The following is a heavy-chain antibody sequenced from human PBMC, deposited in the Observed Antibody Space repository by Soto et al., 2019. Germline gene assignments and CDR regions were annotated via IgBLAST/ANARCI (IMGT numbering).Heavy chain of an antibody. J-gene: IGHJ5*02. CDR2: INPSGGST. CDR3: ARDLGHIAVAGTGWFDP. CDR1: GYTFTSYY. D-gene: IGHD6-19*01. Sequence: SVKVSCKASGYTFTSYYMHWVRQAPGQGLEWMGIINPSGGSTSYAQKFQGRVTMTRDTSTSTVYMELSSLRSEDTAVYYCARDLGHIAVAGTGWFDPWGQGTLVTVSS. V-gene: IGHV1-46*01.